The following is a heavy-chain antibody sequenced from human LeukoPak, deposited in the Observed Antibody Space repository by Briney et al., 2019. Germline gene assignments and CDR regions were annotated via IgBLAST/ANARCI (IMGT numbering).Heavy chain of an antibody. D-gene: IGHD1-1*01. Sequence: GGSLRLSCAASGFTFSSYGMHWVRQAPGKGLEWVSYISSSSSYTKYGDSVKGRFTISRDNAKNSLYLQVNSLRAEDTAVYYCARGTGTTAYFDYWGQGTLVTVSS. CDR1: GFTFSSYG. CDR2: ISSSSSYT. V-gene: IGHV3-21*05. CDR3: ARGTGTTAYFDY. J-gene: IGHJ4*02.